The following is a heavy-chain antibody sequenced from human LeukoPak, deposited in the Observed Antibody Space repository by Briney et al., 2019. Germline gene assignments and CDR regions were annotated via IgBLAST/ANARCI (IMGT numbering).Heavy chain of an antibody. CDR2: ITDSGGST. CDR1: GFTFSSYA. V-gene: IGHV3-23*01. J-gene: IGHJ4*02. Sequence: GGSLRLSCAASGFTFSSYAMSWVRQAPGEGLEWVSAITDSGGSTYYSDSVKGRFTISRDNSKNTLYLQMNTLRAEDTAIYYCPKGSSGSRPYYFDYWAREPWSPSPQ. CDR3: PKGSSGSRPYYFDY. D-gene: IGHD3-22*01.